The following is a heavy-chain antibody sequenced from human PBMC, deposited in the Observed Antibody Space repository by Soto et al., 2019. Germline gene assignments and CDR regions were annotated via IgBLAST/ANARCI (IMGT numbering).Heavy chain of an antibody. J-gene: IGHJ6*02. V-gene: IGHV1-3*04. CDR2: INTGMGNT. D-gene: IGHD6-25*01. CDR1: GSNFTTYA. CDR3: ARGERLYYYSSGMDV. Sequence: KASGSNFTTYAMFWVRQAPGQKPEWMGWINTGMGNTKYSPKFQARVTMTRDTSASTAYMELRSLKFVQTVVYFCARGERLYYYSSGMDVGDQGSTVTVSS.